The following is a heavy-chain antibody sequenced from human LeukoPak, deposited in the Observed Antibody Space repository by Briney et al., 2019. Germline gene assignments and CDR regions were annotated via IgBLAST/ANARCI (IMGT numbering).Heavy chain of an antibody. D-gene: IGHD2-2*02. CDR3: ARHWVGGYCSSTGCYTGLDY. CDR2: IYPGDSDS. J-gene: IGHJ4*02. Sequence: GESLKISCKVSGYSFASYWIGWVRQIPGKGLEWIGIIYPGDSDSRYSPSFQGQVSISADKSINTAYLQWSSLRASDTAMYYCARHWVGGYCSSTGCYTGLDYWGQGTLVTVSS. V-gene: IGHV5-51*01. CDR1: GYSFASYW.